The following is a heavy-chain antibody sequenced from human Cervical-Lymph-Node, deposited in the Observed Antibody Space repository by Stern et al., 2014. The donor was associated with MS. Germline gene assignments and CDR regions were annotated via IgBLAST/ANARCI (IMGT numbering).Heavy chain of an antibody. Sequence: EMQLVESGGGLVQPGRSLRLSCTTSGFTFGDCVMSWFRQAPGKGLEWVGFIRTKANGETSEYAASVTGRFTIARDDSTSIAYLQMNSLKTEDTAMYYCTRYFGFDPWGQGTLVTVSS. CDR1: GFTFGDCV. D-gene: IGHD2/OR15-2a*01. CDR2: IRTKANGETS. CDR3: TRYFGFDP. J-gene: IGHJ5*02. V-gene: IGHV3-49*03.